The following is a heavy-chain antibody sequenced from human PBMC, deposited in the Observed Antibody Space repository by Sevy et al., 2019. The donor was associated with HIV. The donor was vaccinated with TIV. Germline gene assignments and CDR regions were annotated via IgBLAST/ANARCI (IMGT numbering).Heavy chain of an antibody. Sequence: GGSLRLSCAASGFTVNGNYMTWVRQAPGKGLEGVSVIHSDDTTYHADSVKDRFTISRDNFKNTLYLHMSSLRAEDTAVYYCARGKSGYGYALNYWGQGTLVTVSS. CDR1: GFTVNGNY. J-gene: IGHJ4*02. CDR3: ARGKSGYGYALNY. CDR2: IHSDDTT. V-gene: IGHV3-66*01. D-gene: IGHD5-18*01.